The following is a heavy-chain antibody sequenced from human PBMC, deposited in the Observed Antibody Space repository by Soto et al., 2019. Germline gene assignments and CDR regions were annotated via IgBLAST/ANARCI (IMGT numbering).Heavy chain of an antibody. CDR3: AREGVHNYNEYYFDY. D-gene: IGHD3-22*01. J-gene: IGHJ4*02. V-gene: IGHV3-21*06. CDR1: GFTFSYYA. CDR2: ISGIRDYI. Sequence: EVPLMESGGGLVNPGGSLRLSCAASGFTFSYYALHWVRRAPGKGLEWVSSISGIRDYIRYADSVKGRFTISRDNAKTSLYLQMNSLTAEDTAVYYCAREGVHNYNEYYFDYWGQGTLVTVSS.